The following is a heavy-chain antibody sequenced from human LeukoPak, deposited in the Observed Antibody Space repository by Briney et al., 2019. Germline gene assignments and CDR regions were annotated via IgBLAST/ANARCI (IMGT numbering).Heavy chain of an antibody. D-gene: IGHD2-2*01. J-gene: IGHJ6*02. Sequence: SETLSLTCTVSGGFISSYYWSWIRQPPGKGLEWIGYIYYSGSTNYNPSLKSRATISVDTSKNQFSLKLSSVTAADTAVYYCAGLGYCSSTSCHHYYYYYGMDVWGQGTTVTVSS. CDR1: GGFISSYY. CDR3: AGLGYCSSTSCHHYYYYYGMDV. V-gene: IGHV4-59*01. CDR2: IYYSGST.